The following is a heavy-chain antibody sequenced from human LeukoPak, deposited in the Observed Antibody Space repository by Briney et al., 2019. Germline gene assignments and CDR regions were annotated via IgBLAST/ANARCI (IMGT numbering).Heavy chain of an antibody. CDR2: ISHRGTT. J-gene: IGHJ3*02. D-gene: IGHD6-13*01. CDR1: GGSFSDSY. CDR3: ASGDSRSLKEDAFDI. Sequence: SSNLALPCAFYGGSFSDSYWNWIRQPPGTGVLWIGEISHRGTTIYNTSLGSRLTISLDTSKNHFPLNPSSVTAADTAVYYCASGDSRSLKEDAFDIWGQGTMVTVSS. V-gene: IGHV4-34*01.